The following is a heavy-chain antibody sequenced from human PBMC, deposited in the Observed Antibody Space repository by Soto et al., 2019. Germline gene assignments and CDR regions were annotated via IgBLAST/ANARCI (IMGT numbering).Heavy chain of an antibody. Sequence: SASLSLTSTVSGGSINSGDCDWSWIHKPPGKGLEWIGYIYYSGSTYYNPSLKSRVTISVDRSKNQFSLKLSSVTAADTAVYYCASFSSKGTRFDYWGQGTLVTGSS. D-gene: IGHD1-1*01. J-gene: IGHJ4*02. CDR1: GGSINSGDCD. CDR2: IYYSGST. V-gene: IGHV4-30-4*01. CDR3: ASFSSKGTRFDY.